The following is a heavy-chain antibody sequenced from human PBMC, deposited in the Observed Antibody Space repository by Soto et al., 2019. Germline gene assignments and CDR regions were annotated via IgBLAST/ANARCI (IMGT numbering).Heavy chain of an antibody. V-gene: IGHV4-31*03. CDR3: ARELHQRQGRNMDV. D-gene: IGHD1-1*01. CDR2: INHRGSL. CDR1: GGSMTSGDQY. J-gene: IGHJ6*02. Sequence: TLSLTFTVTGGSMTSGDQYWTWIRHRPGEGLEWFGYINHRGSLYYNPSLKSRVSMSVDTSKNQFSLNLSSVTAADTAVYYCARELHQRQGRNMDVWGQGTTVTVSS.